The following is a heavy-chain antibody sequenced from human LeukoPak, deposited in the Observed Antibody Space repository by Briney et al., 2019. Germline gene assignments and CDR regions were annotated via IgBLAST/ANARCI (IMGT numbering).Heavy chain of an antibody. V-gene: IGHV3-23*01. Sequence: GSLRLSCAASGFTFSSYAMSWVRQAAGKGLEWVSSISSSGGSTYYADSVKGRFTISRDSSRNTLSLQMNSLRAEDTGVYYCAREGPHYYYMDVWGKGTTVTVSS. J-gene: IGHJ6*03. CDR2: ISSSGGST. CDR3: AREGPHYYYMDV. CDR1: GFTFSSYA.